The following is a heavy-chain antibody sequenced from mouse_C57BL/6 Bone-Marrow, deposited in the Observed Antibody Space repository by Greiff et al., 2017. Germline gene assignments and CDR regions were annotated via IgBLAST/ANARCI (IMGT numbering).Heavy chain of an antibody. J-gene: IGHJ4*01. Sequence: VHVQQSGAELVRPGASVKLSCTASGFNINDDYMHWVKQRPEQGLEWIGWIDPENGDTEYASKFQGKATITADTSSNTAYLQLSSLTSEDTAVYYCTTYGPYAMDDWGKGTSVTVSS. CDR2: IDPENGDT. CDR1: GFNINDDY. D-gene: IGHD1-2*01. V-gene: IGHV14-4*01. CDR3: TTYGPYAMDD.